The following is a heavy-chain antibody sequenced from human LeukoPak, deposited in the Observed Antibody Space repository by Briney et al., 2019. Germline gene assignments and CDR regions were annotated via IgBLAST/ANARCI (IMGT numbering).Heavy chain of an antibody. CDR3: AKGQYYNILTGFYVRRGLDY. CDR1: GFTFSSYG. Sequence: GGSLRLSCAVSGFTFSSYGMHWVRQAPGKGLEWVAFIRYDGSNKYYADSVKGRFTISRDNSKNTLYLRMNSLRDEDTAVYYCAKGQYYNILTGFYVRRGLDYWGQGTLVTVSS. V-gene: IGHV3-30*02. D-gene: IGHD3-9*01. J-gene: IGHJ4*02. CDR2: IRYDGSNK.